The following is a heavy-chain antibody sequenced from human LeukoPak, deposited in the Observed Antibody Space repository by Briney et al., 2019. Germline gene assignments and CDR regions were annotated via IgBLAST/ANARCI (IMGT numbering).Heavy chain of an antibody. D-gene: IGHD2-2*01. CDR3: ARTTEDCSSTSCYQYWFDP. V-gene: IGHV4-61*01. CDR1: GGSISSNTYY. J-gene: IGHJ5*02. Sequence: SETLSLTCTVSGGSISSNTYYWSWVRQPPGKGLEWIGYIDYTGSTNYNPSLKSRVTISVDTSKNQISLKVRSATAADTAVYYCARTTEDCSSTSCYQYWFDPWGQGTLVTVSS. CDR2: IDYTGST.